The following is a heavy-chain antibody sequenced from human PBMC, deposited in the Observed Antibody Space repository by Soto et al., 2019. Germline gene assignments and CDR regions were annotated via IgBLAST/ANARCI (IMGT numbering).Heavy chain of an antibody. D-gene: IGHD3-9*01. CDR1: GGSISSGGYY. CDR3: ARGRYFDWSLYDX. Sequence: PSETLSLTCTVSGGSISSGGYYWSWIRQHPGKGLEWIGYIYYSGSTYYNPSLKSRVTISVDTSKNQFSLKLSSVTAADTAVYYCARGRYFDWSLYDXWGQGTLVTVSS. V-gene: IGHV4-31*03. J-gene: IGHJ5*02. CDR2: IYYSGST.